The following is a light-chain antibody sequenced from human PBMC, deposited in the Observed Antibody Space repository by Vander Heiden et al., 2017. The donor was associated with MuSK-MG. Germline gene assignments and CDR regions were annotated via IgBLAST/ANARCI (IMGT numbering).Light chain of an antibody. CDR2: AAT. CDR3: QQANWFPVT. V-gene: IGKV1D-12*01. J-gene: IGKJ4*02. Sequence: DIPMTQSPSSVSASVGDRVTITCRASQGIYGWLGWYQQQPGKATDLLIDAATTLQRGVQSRCSGAGSGTAFTLTISSLQHEDVATYYGQQANWFPVTFGEGTKVEIK. CDR1: QGIYGW.